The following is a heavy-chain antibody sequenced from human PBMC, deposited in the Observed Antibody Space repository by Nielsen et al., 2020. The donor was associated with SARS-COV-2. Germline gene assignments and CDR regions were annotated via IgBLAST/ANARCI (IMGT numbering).Heavy chain of an antibody. D-gene: IGHD1-14*01. J-gene: IGHJ5*02. V-gene: IGHV5-51*01. CDR2: ISDT. Sequence: GESLKISCKASGYTFTTHWIGWVRQMPGKGLEWMGIISDTRYSPYFQGQVTIPADKSISTAYLHWDSLKASDTAIYYCAKGVSVSPYTTWFDPWGQGTLVTVSS. CDR1: GYTFTTHW. CDR3: AKGVSVSPYTTWFDP.